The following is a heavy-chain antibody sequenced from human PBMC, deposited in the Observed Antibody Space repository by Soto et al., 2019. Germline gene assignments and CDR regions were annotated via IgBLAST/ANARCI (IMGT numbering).Heavy chain of an antibody. CDR3: ARGGTPIDY. Sequence: QVQLVQSGAEVKKPGASVKVSCKTSGYTFTNFGLSWVRQAPGQGLEWMGWISAYNGNTNYAQNFQGRVTMTTDTCTRTADMELRSLRCDDTAVYYCARGGTPIDYWRQGTLVTVSS. CDR2: ISAYNGNT. D-gene: IGHD3-16*01. CDR1: GYTFTNFG. V-gene: IGHV1-18*01. J-gene: IGHJ4*02.